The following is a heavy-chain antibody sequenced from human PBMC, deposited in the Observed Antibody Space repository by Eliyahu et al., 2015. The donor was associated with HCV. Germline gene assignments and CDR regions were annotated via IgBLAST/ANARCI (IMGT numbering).Heavy chain of an antibody. V-gene: IGHV4-59*01. Sequence: QVQLQESGPGLVKPSETLSLTCTVSGGSISSYCWSWIRQPPGKGLEWIAHIYYSGSTNYNPSLKSRVSISVDTSKNQFSLKLSSVTAADTAFYYCASGGGGIAVAGTGGWFDPWGQGTLVTVSS. CDR1: GGSISSYC. CDR2: IYYSGST. CDR3: ASGGGGIAVAGTGGWFDP. J-gene: IGHJ5*02. D-gene: IGHD6-19*01.